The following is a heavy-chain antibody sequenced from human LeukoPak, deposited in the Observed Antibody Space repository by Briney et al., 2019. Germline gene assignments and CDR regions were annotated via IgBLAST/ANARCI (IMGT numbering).Heavy chain of an antibody. CDR1: GFTVSSNY. Sequence: GGSLRLSCAASGFTVSSNYMSWVRQAPGKGLEWVSVIYSGGSTYYADSVKGRFTISRDNSKNTLYLQMNSLRAEDTAVYYCARDSEEGTYYYDSSGYYTWFDPWGQGTLVTVSS. V-gene: IGHV3-53*05. J-gene: IGHJ5*02. CDR3: ARDSEEGTYYYDSSGYYTWFDP. CDR2: IYSGGST. D-gene: IGHD3-22*01.